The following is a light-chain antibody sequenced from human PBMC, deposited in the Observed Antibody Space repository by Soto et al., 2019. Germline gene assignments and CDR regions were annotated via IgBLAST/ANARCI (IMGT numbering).Light chain of an antibody. Sequence: ETVMTQSPATLSVSPGERATLSCRASQSVSSNLAWYQQKPGQAPRLLIYNASTRATGIPARFSGSGSGTEFNLTISSLQSEDFAVYYCHQYNNWPPYTFGQGTKVEIK. CDR3: HQYNNWPPYT. V-gene: IGKV3-15*01. CDR1: QSVSSN. CDR2: NAS. J-gene: IGKJ2*01.